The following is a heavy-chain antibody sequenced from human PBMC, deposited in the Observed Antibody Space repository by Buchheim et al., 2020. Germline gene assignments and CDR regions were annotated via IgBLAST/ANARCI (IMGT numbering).Heavy chain of an antibody. CDR2: IKQDGSEK. CDR1: GFTFNTYW. J-gene: IGHJ6*02. CDR3: ARSEGAAAGTLYYGMDV. D-gene: IGHD6-13*01. V-gene: IGHV3-7*01. Sequence: EVQLVESGGDLVQPGGSLRLSCAASGFTFNTYWMTWVRQAPGQGLEWVANIKQDGSEKYYVDSVRGRFTISRDNAKNSLFLQMNSLRPEDTAVYYCARSEGAAAGTLYYGMDVWGQGTT.